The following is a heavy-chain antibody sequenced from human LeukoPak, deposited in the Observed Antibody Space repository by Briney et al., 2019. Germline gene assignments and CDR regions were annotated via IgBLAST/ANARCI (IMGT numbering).Heavy chain of an antibody. CDR3: TRAGYDTATSYPGTFDY. CDR2: IYTSGST. V-gene: IGHV4-61*02. CDR1: GGSISSGSYY. Sequence: SETLSLTCAVSGGSISSGSYYWNWIRQPAGKALEYIGRIYTSGSTSYNPSLENRVTISLDTSKNQLSLKLRSVTAADTAVYYCTRAGYDTATSYPGTFDYWGPGTLVTVSS. D-gene: IGHD3-3*01. J-gene: IGHJ4*02.